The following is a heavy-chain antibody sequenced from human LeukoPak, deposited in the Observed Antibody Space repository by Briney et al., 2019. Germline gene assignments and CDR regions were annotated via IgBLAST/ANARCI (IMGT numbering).Heavy chain of an antibody. Sequence: ASVKVSCKASGYTFTSYAIHWVRQAPGQGLEWMGWITPSGGTNYPQKFQGRVAITWDTSITTAYMDLSRLTSDDTAVYYCARDRYGDGFAHLDYWGQGALVTVSA. D-gene: IGHD5-24*01. V-gene: IGHV1-2*02. CDR3: ARDRYGDGFAHLDY. J-gene: IGHJ4*02. CDR2: ITPSGGT. CDR1: GYTFTSYA.